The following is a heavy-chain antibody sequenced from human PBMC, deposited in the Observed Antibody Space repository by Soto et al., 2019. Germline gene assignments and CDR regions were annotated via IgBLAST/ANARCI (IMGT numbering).Heavy chain of an antibody. CDR3: ARGGPSTENDY. V-gene: IGHV1-69*02. CDR2: IIPILGIA. Sequence: QVQLVQSGAEVKKPGSSVKVSCKASGGTFSSYTISWVRQAPGQGLEWMGRIIPILGIANYAQKFQGRVTITADKSTSTAYMELSSLRSEDTAVYSCARGGPSTENDYWGQGTLVTVSS. D-gene: IGHD2-2*01. J-gene: IGHJ4*02. CDR1: GGTFSSYT.